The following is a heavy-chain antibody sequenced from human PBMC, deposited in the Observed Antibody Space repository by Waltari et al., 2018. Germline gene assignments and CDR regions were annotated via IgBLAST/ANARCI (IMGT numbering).Heavy chain of an antibody. CDR3: ARVRDYYDSSGYYSGPWYFDL. D-gene: IGHD3-22*01. V-gene: IGHV4-38-2*01. CDR2: IYHSGST. CDR1: GYSISSGYY. J-gene: IGHJ2*01. Sequence: QVQLQESGPGLVKPSETLSLTCAVSGYSISSGYYWGWIRQPPGKGRGWIGSIYHSGSTYYNPSLKSRVTISVDTSKNQFSLKLSSVTAADTAVYYCARVRDYYDSSGYYSGPWYFDLWGRGTLVTVSS.